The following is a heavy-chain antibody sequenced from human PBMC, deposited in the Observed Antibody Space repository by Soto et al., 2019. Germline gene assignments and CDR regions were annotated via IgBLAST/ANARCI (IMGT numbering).Heavy chain of an antibody. D-gene: IGHD2-2*01. CDR1: GFTFSSYA. CDR2: ISGSGGST. J-gene: IGHJ3*02. V-gene: IGHV3-23*01. CDR3: AKDVDIVVVPAAPNDAFDI. Sequence: VGSLRLSCAASGFTFSSYAMSWVRQAPGKGLEWVSAISGSGGSTYYADSVKGRFTISRDNSKNTLYLQMNSLRAEDTAVYYCAKDVDIVVVPAAPNDAFDIWGQGTMVTVSS.